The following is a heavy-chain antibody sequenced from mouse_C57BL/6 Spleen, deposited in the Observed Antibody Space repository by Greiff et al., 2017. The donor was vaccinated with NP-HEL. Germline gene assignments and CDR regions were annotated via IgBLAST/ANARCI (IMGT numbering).Heavy chain of an antibody. CDR1: GYTFTSYW. V-gene: IGHV1-61*01. J-gene: IGHJ1*03. CDR3: ARRMTRSSHWYFDV. CDR2: IYPSDSET. D-gene: IGHD1-1*01. Sequence: QVQLKQPGAELVRPGSSVKLSCKASGYTFTSYWMDWVKQRPGQGLEWIGNIYPSDSETHYNQKFKDKATLTVDKSSSTAYMQLSSLTSEDSAVYYCARRMTRSSHWYFDVWGTGTTVTVSS.